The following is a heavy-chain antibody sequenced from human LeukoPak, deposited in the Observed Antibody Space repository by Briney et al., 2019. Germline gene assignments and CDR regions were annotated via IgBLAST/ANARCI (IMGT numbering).Heavy chain of an antibody. J-gene: IGHJ3*02. D-gene: IGHD3-22*01. Sequence: GGSLRLSCAASGFTFSSYGMHWVRQAPGKGLEWVAVISYDGSNKYYADSMKGRFTISRDNSKNTLYLQMNSLRAEDTAVYYCAKDHHYDSSGYYYWDAFDIWGQGTMVTVSS. CDR3: AKDHHYDSSGYYYWDAFDI. V-gene: IGHV3-30*18. CDR2: ISYDGSNK. CDR1: GFTFSSYG.